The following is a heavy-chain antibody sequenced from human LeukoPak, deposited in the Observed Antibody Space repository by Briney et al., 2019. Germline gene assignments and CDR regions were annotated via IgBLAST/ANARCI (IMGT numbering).Heavy chain of an antibody. CDR1: GGSISSGYY. D-gene: IGHD2-15*01. V-gene: IGHV4-38-2*02. J-gene: IGHJ4*02. Sequence: PSETLSLTCTVSGGSISSGYYWDWIRQPPGKGLEWTGSIFKSGHTYYSPSLKSRVTISVDTSNNRFSLSLSAVTAADTAIYYCARDTRAAQVFAYGGQGMLVTVSS. CDR2: IFKSGHT. CDR3: ARDTRAAQVFAY.